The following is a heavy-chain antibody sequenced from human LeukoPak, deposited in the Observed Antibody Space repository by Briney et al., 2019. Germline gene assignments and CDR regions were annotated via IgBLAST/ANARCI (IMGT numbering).Heavy chain of an antibody. V-gene: IGHV3-30*03. CDR1: GFTFSSYG. J-gene: IGHJ6*02. Sequence: PGGSLRLSCAASGFTFSSYGMHWVRQAPGKGLEWVAVISYDGSNKYYADSVEGRFTISRDNSKNTLYLQMNSLRAEDTAVYYCARVISGSYYYYYYGMDVWGQGTTVTVSS. D-gene: IGHD1-26*01. CDR2: ISYDGSNK. CDR3: ARVISGSYYYYYYGMDV.